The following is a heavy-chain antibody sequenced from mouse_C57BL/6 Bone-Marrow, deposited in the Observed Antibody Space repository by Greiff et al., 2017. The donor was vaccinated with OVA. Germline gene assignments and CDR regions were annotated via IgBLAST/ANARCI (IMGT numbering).Heavy chain of an antibody. Sequence: QVQLQQSGAELVRPGASVTLSCKASGYTFTDYEMHWVKQTPVHGLEWIGAIDPETGGTAYNQKFKGKAILTADKSSSTAYMELRSLTYEHSAVYYCTISYGYDFDYWGQGTTRTVSS. CDR3: TISYGYDFDY. CDR2: IDPETGGT. D-gene: IGHD2-2*01. CDR1: GYTFTDYE. V-gene: IGHV1-15*01. J-gene: IGHJ2*01.